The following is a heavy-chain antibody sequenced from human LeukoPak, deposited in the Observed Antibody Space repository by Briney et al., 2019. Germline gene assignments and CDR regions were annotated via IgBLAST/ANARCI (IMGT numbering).Heavy chain of an antibody. CDR3: ARDPAGYCSGGSCYQYFDY. J-gene: IGHJ4*02. CDR2: ISSSGSTI. V-gene: IGHV3-48*03. Sequence: GGSLRLSCAASGFTFSSYEMNWVRQAPGKGLEWVSYISSSGSTIYYADSVKGRFTISRDNAKNSLYLQMNSLRAEDTAVYYCARDPAGYCSGGSCYQYFDYWGQGTLVTVSS. CDR1: GFTFSSYE. D-gene: IGHD2-15*01.